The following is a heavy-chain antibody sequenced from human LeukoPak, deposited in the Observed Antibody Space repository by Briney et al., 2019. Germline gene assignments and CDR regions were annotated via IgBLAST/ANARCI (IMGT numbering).Heavy chain of an antibody. D-gene: IGHD6-6*01. V-gene: IGHV1-18*04. CDR1: GYTFTGYY. CDR3: ARGSAMAQKQLVRHFDS. CDR2: ISAYNGNT. Sequence: ASVKVSCKASGYTFTGYYMHWVRQAPGQGLEWMGWISAYNGNTKYAQKLQDRVTMTTDTSTTTAYMEVRSLTSDDTAVYYCARGSAMAQKQLVRHFDSWGQGTLVIVSS. J-gene: IGHJ4*02.